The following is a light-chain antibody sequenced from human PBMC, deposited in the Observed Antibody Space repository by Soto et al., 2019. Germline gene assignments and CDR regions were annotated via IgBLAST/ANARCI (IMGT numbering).Light chain of an antibody. CDR2: EVS. J-gene: IGLJ3*02. CDR1: SRDVGGSNY. V-gene: IGLV2-14*01. CDR3: SSYTSGGTWV. Sequence: QSVLIQPASVSGSPGQSITISCTGTSRDVGGSNYVSWYQHHPHRAPKLLIYEVSYRPSGVSSRFSGSKSGNTASLTISGLQAEDEADYYCSSYTSGGTWVFGGGTKVTVL.